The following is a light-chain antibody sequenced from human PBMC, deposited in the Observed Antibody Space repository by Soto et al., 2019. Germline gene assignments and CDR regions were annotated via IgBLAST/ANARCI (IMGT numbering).Light chain of an antibody. CDR1: SSDVGGYNY. CDR2: DVS. Sequence: QSVLTQPASVSGSPGQSITISCTGTSSDVGGYNYVSWYQQHPGQAPKLMIYDVSNRPSGVSNRFSGSKSGNTASLTISGLQAEDEADYYCSSYTSSSPLGVFGPGTKVTVL. V-gene: IGLV2-14*01. CDR3: SSYTSSSPLGV. J-gene: IGLJ1*01.